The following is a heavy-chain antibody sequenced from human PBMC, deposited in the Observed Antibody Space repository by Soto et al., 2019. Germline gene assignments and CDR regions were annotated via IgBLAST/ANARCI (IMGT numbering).Heavy chain of an antibody. CDR1: GCTFGKYG. J-gene: IGHJ4*02. V-gene: IGHV1-18*01. CDR3: AKDCSGASCGFDI. Sequence: RASVTVSVKASGCTFGKYGISWVRQAPVHGLEGVGWIRVYHGNTGHAQKCRGRLNMTTDTSTSTAYMELGSLKSDDTAIYYCAKDCSGASCGFDIGGQGTLVTVAS. CDR2: IRVYHGNT. D-gene: IGHD2-15*01.